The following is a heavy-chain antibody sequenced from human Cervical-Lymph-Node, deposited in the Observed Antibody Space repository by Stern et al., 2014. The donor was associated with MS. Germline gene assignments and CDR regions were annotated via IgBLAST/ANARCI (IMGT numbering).Heavy chain of an antibody. Sequence: VQLVESGPGLVKPSQTLSLTCTVSGGSISSRTNYWYWIRQHPGKGLEWVGYISYSGSTYYNPSLKSRVTISVDTSQTQFSLKLTSVNAADTAVYYCARDGGYSYGYHYYGMDVWGQGTTVTVSS. CDR2: ISYSGST. CDR1: GGSISSRTNY. CDR3: ARDGGYSYGYHYYGMDV. J-gene: IGHJ6*02. D-gene: IGHD5-18*01. V-gene: IGHV4-31*03.